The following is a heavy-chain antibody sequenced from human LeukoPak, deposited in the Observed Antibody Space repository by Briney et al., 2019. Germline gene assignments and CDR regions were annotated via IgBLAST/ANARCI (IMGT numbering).Heavy chain of an antibody. CDR1: GGSISSYY. J-gene: IGHJ4*02. Sequence: SETLSLTCTVSGGSISSYYWSWIRQPPGKGLEWIGSTAHRGNTYYNPSLKGRVSISTDGSKNQFSLSLTSVTAADTATYYCTRVTRNSGWFFDYWGPGTLATVYS. V-gene: IGHV4-59*04. CDR2: TAHRGNT. D-gene: IGHD6-19*01. CDR3: TRVTRNSGWFFDY.